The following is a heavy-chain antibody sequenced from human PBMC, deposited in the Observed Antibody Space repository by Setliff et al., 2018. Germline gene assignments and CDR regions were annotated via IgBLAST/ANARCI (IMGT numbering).Heavy chain of an antibody. CDR2: ILGSDGRT. Sequence: PGGSLRLSCTASGFTFTNYAMSWVRQAPGKGLEWVSGILGSDGRTYYADSVKGRFTISRDNSKNTVYVQMNSLRAEDTAVYYCAKDGGGTYYSRSDWGQGTQVT. J-gene: IGHJ4*02. CDR1: GFTFTNYA. CDR3: AKDGGGTYYSRSD. D-gene: IGHD1-26*01. V-gene: IGHV3-23*01.